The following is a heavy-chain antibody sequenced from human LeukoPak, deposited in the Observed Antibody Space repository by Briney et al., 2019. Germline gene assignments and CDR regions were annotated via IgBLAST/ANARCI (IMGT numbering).Heavy chain of an antibody. CDR1: GFAFSSYN. CDR3: ARRPYADTRGRLSDV. J-gene: IGHJ6*02. V-gene: IGHV3-48*02. CDR2: IGSSGSPT. Sequence: PGGSLRLSCAASGFAFSSYNMNWVRQAPGKGLEWISYIGSSGSPTHYADSVGGRFTISRDNAKNSLYLQMNSLRDEDTAVYFCARRPYADTRGRLSDVRAQGTKATVSS. D-gene: IGHD3-22*01.